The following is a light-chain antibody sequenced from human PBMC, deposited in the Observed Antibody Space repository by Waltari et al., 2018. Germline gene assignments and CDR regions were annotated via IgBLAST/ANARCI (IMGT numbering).Light chain of an antibody. CDR3: QQYHGDWTT. CDR2: LAS. J-gene: IGKJ5*01. Sequence: IQLTQTPSTLSASAGARVTITCRASQDIHRSLAWYQHKSGKAPRVLIYLASTLEIGVPARFSGSGSGTQFTLTIRNLQPEDFATYFCQQYHGDWTTFGQGTRLEIK. CDR1: QDIHRS. V-gene: IGKV1-5*03.